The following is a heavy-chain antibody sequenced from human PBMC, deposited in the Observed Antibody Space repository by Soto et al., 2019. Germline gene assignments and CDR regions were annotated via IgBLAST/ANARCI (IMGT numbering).Heavy chain of an antibody. V-gene: IGHV3-74*01. CDR3: ARGLRGGYGMDV. D-gene: IGHD3-16*01. J-gene: IGHJ6*02. CDR1: GFTFSSYW. CDR2: IRYDGRIT. Sequence: EVQLVESGGGLVQPGGSLRLSCAASGFTFSSYWMHWVRQAPGKGLVWVSRIRYDGRITNYADSVKGRSTISRDDAKNTVYLQMNRLRAEDTAVYYCARGLRGGYGMDVWGQGTTVTVSS.